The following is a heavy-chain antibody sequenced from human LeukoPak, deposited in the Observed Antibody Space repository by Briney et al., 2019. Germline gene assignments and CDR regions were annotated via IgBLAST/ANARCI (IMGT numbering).Heavy chain of an antibody. CDR3: ARVTGYMIEDYFDY. D-gene: IGHD3-22*01. Sequence: KASETLSLTCTVSGDSISSSSYYWGWIRQPPGKGLEWIGSIYYSGSTYYNPSLKSRVTMSVDTSKNQFSLKLSSVTAADTAVYYCARVTGYMIEDYFDYWGQGTLVTVSS. V-gene: IGHV4-39*07. J-gene: IGHJ4*02. CDR1: GDSISSSSYY. CDR2: IYYSGST.